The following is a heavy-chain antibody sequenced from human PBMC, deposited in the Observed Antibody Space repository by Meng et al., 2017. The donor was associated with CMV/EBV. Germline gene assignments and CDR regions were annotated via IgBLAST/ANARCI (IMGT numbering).Heavy chain of an antibody. CDR1: GGSISSGDYY. CDR2: IYYSGST. J-gene: IGHJ6*02. Sequence: SETLSLTCTVSGGSISSGDYYWSWIRQPPGKGLEWIGYIYYSGSTYYNPSLKSRVTISVDTCKNQFSLKLSSVTAADTAVYYCARAGVYCSSTSCHRYYGMDVWGQGTTVTVSS. CDR3: ARAGVYCSSTSCHRYYGMDV. D-gene: IGHD2-2*01. V-gene: IGHV4-30-4*08.